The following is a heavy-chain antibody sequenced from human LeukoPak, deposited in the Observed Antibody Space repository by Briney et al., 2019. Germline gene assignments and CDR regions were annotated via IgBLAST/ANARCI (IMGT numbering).Heavy chain of an antibody. D-gene: IGHD1-7*01. CDR2: INPNSGGT. CDR1: GYTFTGYY. V-gene: IGHV1-2*02. J-gene: IGHJ4*02. CDR3: ARADWNYANY. Sequence: ASVKVSCKASGYTFTGYYMHWVRQAPGQGLEWMGWINPNSGGTSYAQNFQGKVTMTRDTSISTAYMEPSSLRSDDTAVYYCARADWNYANYWGQGTLVTVSS.